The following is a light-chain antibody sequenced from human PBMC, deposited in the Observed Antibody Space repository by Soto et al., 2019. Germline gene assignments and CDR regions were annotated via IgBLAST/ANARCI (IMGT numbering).Light chain of an antibody. Sequence: EIVLTQSPGTLSLSPGERATLSCRASQSVSSSYLAWYQQKPGQAPRLLIYGASSRATGIPDRFSGSGSGTDFTLTISRLEPEDFAVYYCQQYGSSPDTVGQRTPLQIK. CDR2: GAS. J-gene: IGKJ5*01. V-gene: IGKV3-20*01. CDR3: QQYGSSPDT. CDR1: QSVSSSY.